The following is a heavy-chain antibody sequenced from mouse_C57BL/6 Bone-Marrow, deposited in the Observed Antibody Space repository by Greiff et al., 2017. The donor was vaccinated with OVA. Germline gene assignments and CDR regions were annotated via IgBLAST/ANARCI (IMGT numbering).Heavy chain of an antibody. J-gene: IGHJ4*01. CDR1: GYTFTDYE. CDR3: TREGGITTGYYAMDY. CDR2: IDPETGGT. Sequence: VQLQQSGAELVRPGASVTLSCKASGYTFTDYEMHWVKQTPVHGLEWIGAIDPETGGTAYTQKFKGKAILTADKSSSTAYMELRSLTSEDSAVYYCTREGGITTGYYAMDYWGQGTSVTVSS. D-gene: IGHD2-4*01. V-gene: IGHV1-15*01.